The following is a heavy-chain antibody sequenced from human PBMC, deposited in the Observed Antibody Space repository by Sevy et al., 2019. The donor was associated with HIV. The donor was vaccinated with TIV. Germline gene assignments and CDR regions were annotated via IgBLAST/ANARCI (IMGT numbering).Heavy chain of an antibody. V-gene: IGHV3-74*01. CDR1: GFTFNKYW. Sequence: GGSLRLSCAASGFTFNKYWMHWVRQDPGKGLVWVSRINTDGSTTDYADSVKGRFTIFRDNAKNTLYLQMNSLRVEDTAVYYCARVVYCHSRDNCHTPFEYWGQGTLVTVSS. CDR2: INTDGSTT. J-gene: IGHJ4*02. D-gene: IGHD2-15*01. CDR3: ARVVYCHSRDNCHTPFEY.